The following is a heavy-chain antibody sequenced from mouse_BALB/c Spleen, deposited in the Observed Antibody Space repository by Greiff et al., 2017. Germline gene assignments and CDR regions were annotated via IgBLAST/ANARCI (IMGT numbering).Heavy chain of an antibody. J-gene: IGHJ2*01. V-gene: IGHV5-12-2*01. Sequence: EVHLVESGGGLVQPGGSLKLSCAASGFTFSSYTMSWVRQTPEKRLEWVAYISNGGGSTYYPDTVKGRFTISRDNAKNTLYLQMSSLKSEDTAMYYCARHGDYGNYVNYYFDYWGQGTTLTVSS. CDR3: ARHGDYGNYVNYYFDY. CDR2: ISNGGGST. CDR1: GFTFSSYT. D-gene: IGHD2-1*01.